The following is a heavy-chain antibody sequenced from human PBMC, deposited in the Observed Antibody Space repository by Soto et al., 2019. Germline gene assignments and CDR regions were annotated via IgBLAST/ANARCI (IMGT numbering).Heavy chain of an antibody. CDR1: GFAFSSHP. J-gene: IGHJ3*02. Sequence: GGSLRLSCTGSGFAFSSHPMSWVRQAPERGLEWVSGISDGGDLTYNADSVRGRFTISRDNSKNTLFLQMNSLRVEDTAVYYCARRAFGSSRSFDIWGQGTMVTV. D-gene: IGHD6-6*01. V-gene: IGHV3-23*01. CDR2: ISDGGDLT. CDR3: ARRAFGSSRSFDI.